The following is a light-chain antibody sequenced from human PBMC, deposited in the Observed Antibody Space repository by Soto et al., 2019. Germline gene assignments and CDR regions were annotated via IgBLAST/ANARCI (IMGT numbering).Light chain of an antibody. J-gene: IGKJ2*01. Sequence: EIVLTQSPGTLSLSPGERATLSCRASQSVSSSYLAWYQQKPGQAPRLRIYGASSSATCIPDRFSGSGSGTDLTLTISRLEPEDFAVYYCQQYGSSPYTLGQGTKFEIK. V-gene: IGKV3-20*01. CDR3: QQYGSSPYT. CDR2: GAS. CDR1: QSVSSSY.